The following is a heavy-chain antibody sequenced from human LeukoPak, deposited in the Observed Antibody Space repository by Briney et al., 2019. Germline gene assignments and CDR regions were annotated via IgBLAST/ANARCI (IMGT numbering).Heavy chain of an antibody. CDR2: IWYDGSNK. Sequence: PGRSLRLSCAASGFTFSSYGMHWVRQAPGKGLEWVAVIWYDGSNKYYADSVKGRFTISRDNSKNTLYLQMNSLRAEDTAVYYCARDRSSETYYDFWSGFDLTYYFDYWGQGTLVTVSS. CDR3: ARDRSSETYYDFWSGFDLTYYFDY. V-gene: IGHV3-33*01. CDR1: GFTFSSYG. D-gene: IGHD3-3*01. J-gene: IGHJ4*02.